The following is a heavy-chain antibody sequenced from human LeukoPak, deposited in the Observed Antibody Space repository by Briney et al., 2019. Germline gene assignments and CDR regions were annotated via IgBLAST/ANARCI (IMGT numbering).Heavy chain of an antibody. D-gene: IGHD5-24*01. J-gene: IGHJ4*02. Sequence: ASVKVSCKVSGYTFTDYCMHWVQQAPGKGLEWMGLVDPEDGETIYAEKFQGRVTITADTSTDTAYMELSSLRSEDTAVYYCATEGRDGYNSFDYWGQGTLVTVSS. CDR3: ATEGRDGYNSFDY. V-gene: IGHV1-69-2*01. CDR2: VDPEDGET. CDR1: GYTFTDYC.